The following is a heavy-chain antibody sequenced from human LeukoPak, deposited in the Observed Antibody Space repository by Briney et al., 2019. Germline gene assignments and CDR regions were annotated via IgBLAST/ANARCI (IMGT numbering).Heavy chain of an antibody. J-gene: IGHJ3*02. V-gene: IGHV3-15*01. Sequence: GGSLRLSCAASGFTFSNAWMSWVRQAPGKGLEWVGRIKSKTDGGTTDYAAPVKGRFTISRDNSKNTLYLQMNSLRAEDTAVYYCARVWIVPPGDAFDIWGQGTMVTVSS. CDR3: ARVWIVPPGDAFDI. D-gene: IGHD2-2*01. CDR2: IKSKTDGGTT. CDR1: GFTFSNAW.